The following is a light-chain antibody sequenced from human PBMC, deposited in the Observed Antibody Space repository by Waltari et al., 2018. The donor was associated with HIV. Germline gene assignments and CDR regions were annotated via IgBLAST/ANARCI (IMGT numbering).Light chain of an antibody. J-gene: IGLJ3*02. Sequence: GQKVTISCSGRSFNIGNEYVSWYQQFPGTAPKLLIYDNNKRPSGIPDRFSASKSGTSATLGITGLQTGDEAEYYCGTWDSSLSAGVFGGGTKLTVL. CDR2: DNN. V-gene: IGLV1-51*01. CDR1: SFNIGNEY. CDR3: GTWDSSLSAGV.